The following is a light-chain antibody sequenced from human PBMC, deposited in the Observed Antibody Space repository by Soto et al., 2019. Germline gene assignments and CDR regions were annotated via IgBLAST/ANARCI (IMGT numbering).Light chain of an antibody. CDR3: CSHVGGSSPQWV. V-gene: IGLV2-23*02. CDR1: SNDVGGYNL. J-gene: IGLJ3*02. CDR2: EVN. Sequence: QSALTQPASVSGSPRQSITISCTGTSNDVGGYNLVSWFQQHPGKAPKLMISEVNKRPSGVSNRFSGSKSANTASLTISGLQAEDEADYYCCSHVGGSSPQWVFGGGTKLTVL.